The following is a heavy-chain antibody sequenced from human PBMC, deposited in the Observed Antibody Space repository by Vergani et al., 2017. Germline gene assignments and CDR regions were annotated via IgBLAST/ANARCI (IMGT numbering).Heavy chain of an antibody. CDR1: GGSFSGYY. J-gene: IGHJ4*02. CDR3: ARGQPPPMVRGVDY. D-gene: IGHD3-10*01. Sequence: QVQLQQWGAGLLKPSETLSLTCAVYGGSFSGYYWSWIRQPPGKGLEWIGEINHSGSTNYNPSLKSRVTIAVDTSKNQCSLKLSSVTAADTAVYYCARGQPPPMVRGVDYWGQGTLVTVSS. V-gene: IGHV4-34*01. CDR2: INHSGST.